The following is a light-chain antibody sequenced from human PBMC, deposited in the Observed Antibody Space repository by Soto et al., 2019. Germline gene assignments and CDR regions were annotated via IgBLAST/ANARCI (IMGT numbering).Light chain of an antibody. CDR2: AAS. V-gene: IGKV1-8*01. J-gene: IGKJ5*01. Sequence: AIRMSQSPSSFSASRGERVTITCRARQGISSYLSWYQQKPGKAPKLLIYAASTLQSGVPSRFSGSGSGTDFTLTISCLQSEDFATYYCQQYYSYPITLGQGTRLEIK. CDR1: QGISSY. CDR3: QQYYSYPIT.